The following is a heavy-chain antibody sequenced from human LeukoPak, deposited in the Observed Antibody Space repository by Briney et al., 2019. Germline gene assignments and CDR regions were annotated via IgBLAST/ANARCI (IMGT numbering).Heavy chain of an antibody. CDR3: ARVGRYCSSTSCYATPLDY. CDR1: GFTFSSYW. V-gene: IGHV3-7*01. CDR2: IKQDGSEK. D-gene: IGHD2-2*01. Sequence: GGSLRLFCAASGFTFSSYWMSWVRQAPGKGLEWVANIKQDGSEKYYVDSVKGRFTISRDNAKNSLYLQMNSLRAEDTAVYYCARVGRYCSSTSCYATPLDYWGQGTLVTVSS. J-gene: IGHJ4*02.